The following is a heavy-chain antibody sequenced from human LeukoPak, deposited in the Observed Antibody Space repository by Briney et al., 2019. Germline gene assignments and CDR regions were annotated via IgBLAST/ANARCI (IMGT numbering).Heavy chain of an antibody. Sequence: GGSLRLSCAASGFTFSSYEMNWVRQAPGKGLGWVSYISSSGSTMYYADSVKGRFAISRDNAKNSLYLQMNSLRAEDTAVYYCARVPFYGDGYYHDYWGQGTLVTVSS. J-gene: IGHJ4*02. CDR3: ARVPFYGDGYYHDY. CDR2: ISSSGSTM. V-gene: IGHV3-48*03. D-gene: IGHD5-24*01. CDR1: GFTFSSYE.